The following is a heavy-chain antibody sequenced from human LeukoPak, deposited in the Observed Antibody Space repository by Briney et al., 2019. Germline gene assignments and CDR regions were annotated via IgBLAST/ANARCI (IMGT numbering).Heavy chain of an antibody. J-gene: IGHJ4*02. V-gene: IGHV3-23*01. D-gene: IGHD3-10*01. CDR2: ISGSGGST. CDR3: AKAVSELLWFGELSF. CDR1: GFTFSSYA. Sequence: GGSLRLSCAASGFTFSSYAMSWVRQAPVKGLEWVSAISGSGGSTYYADSVKGRFTISRDNSKNTLYLQMNSLRAEDTAVYYCAKAVSELLWFGELSFRGQGTLVTVSS.